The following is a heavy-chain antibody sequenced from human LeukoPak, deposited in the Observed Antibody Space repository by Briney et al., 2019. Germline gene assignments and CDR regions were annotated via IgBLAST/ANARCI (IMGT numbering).Heavy chain of an antibody. CDR1: GFTFSSYA. V-gene: IGHV3-23*01. J-gene: IGHJ5*01. CDR2: ISGSGGST. Sequence: GGSLRLSCAASGFTFSSYAMSWVRQAPGKGLEWVSAISGSGGSTYYADSVKGRFTTSRDNSKNTLYLQMNSLRAEDTAVYYCVRHDGRGGATMGAFDSWGQGSLVTVSS. CDR3: VRHDGRGGATMGAFDS. D-gene: IGHD4/OR15-4a*01.